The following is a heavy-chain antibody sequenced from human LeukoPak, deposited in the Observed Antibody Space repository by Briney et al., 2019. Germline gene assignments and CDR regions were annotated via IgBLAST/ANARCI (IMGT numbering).Heavy chain of an antibody. CDR1: GYTLTELS. V-gene: IGHV1-24*01. D-gene: IGHD3-9*01. Sequence: ASVTVSFKVSGYTLTELSMHWVRQAPGKGLEWMGGFDPEDGETIYAQKFQGRVTMTEDTSTDTAYMELSSLRSEDTAVYYCATGGTLYYDILTGYHWENWFDPWGQGTLVTVSS. CDR2: FDPEDGET. CDR3: ATGGTLYYDILTGYHWENWFDP. J-gene: IGHJ5*02.